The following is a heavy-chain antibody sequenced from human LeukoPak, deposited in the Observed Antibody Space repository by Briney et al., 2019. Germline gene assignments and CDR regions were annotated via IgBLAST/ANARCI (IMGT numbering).Heavy chain of an antibody. J-gene: IGHJ6*02. V-gene: IGHV5-51*01. CDR1: GYSFTNFW. Sequence: GESLTISCKGFGYSFTNFWIAWVRQMPGKGREWMGLIYPGDSHTRYSPSFPGQVTISADKSIGTAYLQWSSLKASDTAFYYCAGSYSSSPYDSMDVWGRGTTVIVSS. CDR3: AGSYSSSPYDSMDV. D-gene: IGHD2-2*01. CDR2: IYPGDSHT.